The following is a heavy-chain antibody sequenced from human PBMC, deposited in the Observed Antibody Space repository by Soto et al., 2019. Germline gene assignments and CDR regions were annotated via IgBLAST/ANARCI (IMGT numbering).Heavy chain of an antibody. D-gene: IGHD3-16*02. V-gene: IGHV3-66*01. J-gene: IGHJ6*02. CDR3: ARVSEVIHPFLYGMDV. CDR2: IYSGSST. Sequence: GGSLRLSCAASGFTVSSNYMSWVRQAPGKGLEWVSVIYSGSSTYYADSVKGRFTISRDNAKNTLYLQMNSLRAEDTAVYYCARVSEVIHPFLYGMDVWGQGTTVTVSS. CDR1: GFTVSSNY.